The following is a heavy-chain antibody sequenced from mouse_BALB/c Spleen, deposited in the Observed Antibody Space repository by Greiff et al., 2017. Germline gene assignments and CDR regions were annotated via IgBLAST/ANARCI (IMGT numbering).Heavy chain of an antibody. CDR2: INSDGGST. Sequence: EVKLMESGGGLVQPGESLKLSCESNEYEFPSHDMSWVRKTPEKRLELVAAINSDGGSTYYPDTMERRFIISRDNTKKTLYLQMSSLRSEDTALYYCARHGYGNYFAWFAYWGQGTLVTVSA. D-gene: IGHD2-1*01. J-gene: IGHJ3*01. CDR3: ARHGYGNYFAWFAY. CDR1: EYEFPSHD. V-gene: IGHV5-2*01.